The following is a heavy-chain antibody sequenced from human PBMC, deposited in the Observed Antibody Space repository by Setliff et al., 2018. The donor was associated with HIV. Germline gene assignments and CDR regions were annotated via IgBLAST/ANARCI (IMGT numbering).Heavy chain of an antibody. J-gene: IGHJ6*02. Sequence: SETLSLTCAVYGESLSGYYWSWLRQPPGKGLEWLGEINHSGTTNYNASLNRRVTISVDTSKNQFSLKLGSVTAADTAMYYCARGLGVIHYYNYGMDVWGQGTTVTVSS. CDR1: GESLSGYY. CDR2: INHSGTT. D-gene: IGHD3-16*02. CDR3: ARGLGVIHYYNYGMDV. V-gene: IGHV4-34*01.